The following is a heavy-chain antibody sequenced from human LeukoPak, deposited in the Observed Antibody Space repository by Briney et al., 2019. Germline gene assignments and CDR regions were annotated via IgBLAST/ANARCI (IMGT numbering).Heavy chain of an antibody. D-gene: IGHD2-21*02. CDR1: GFTFSNYA. CDR2: VTDSGGST. CDR3: AKHGSGGACYDY. J-gene: IGHJ4*02. V-gene: IGHV3-23*01. Sequence: GGALRLSCAASGFTFSNYALSWARQAPGKALEWVSAVTDSGGSTYYADSVKGRFTISRDNSNNTLYLHMNSLRAEDTAVYYCAKHGSGGACYDYWGQGTLVTVSS.